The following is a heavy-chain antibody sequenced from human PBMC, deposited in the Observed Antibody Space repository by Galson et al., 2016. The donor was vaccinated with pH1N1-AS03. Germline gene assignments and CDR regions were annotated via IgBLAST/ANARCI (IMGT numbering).Heavy chain of an antibody. J-gene: IGHJ5*02. CDR1: GYLFTNYW. V-gene: IGHV5-51*01. D-gene: IGHD2/OR15-2a*01. CDR2: IYARDSDV. Sequence: QSGAEVKQPGESLRISCKTSGYLFTNYWIGWVRQLPGKGLEWMGIIYARDSDVRYNPSFQGQVTFSVDESIDTAYMQWSSLRASDTAMYFCARHGEPSTLSAWFDPWGQGTLVTVSS. CDR3: ARHGEPSTLSAWFDP.